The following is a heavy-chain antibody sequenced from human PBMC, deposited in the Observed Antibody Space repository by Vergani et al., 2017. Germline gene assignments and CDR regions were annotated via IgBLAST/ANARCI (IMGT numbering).Heavy chain of an antibody. V-gene: IGHV4-61*01. CDR2: IYYSGST. CDR3: ARIRGDIVAKDPGYYFDD. CDR1: GGSVSSGSYY. Sequence: QVQLQESGPGLVKPSETLSLTCTVSGGSVSSGSYYWSWIRQPPGKGLEWIGYIYYSGSTNYNPSVKSRVTISVDTSKTQFYLKLSSVTAADTAVYYCARIRGDIVAKDPGYYFDDWGQGTLVTVSS. J-gene: IGHJ4*02. D-gene: IGHD5-12*01.